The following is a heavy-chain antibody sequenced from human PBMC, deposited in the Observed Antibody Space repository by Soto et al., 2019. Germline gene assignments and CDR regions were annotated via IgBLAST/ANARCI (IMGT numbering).Heavy chain of an antibody. CDR3: AGPMNYADYLDH. Sequence: QVQLVQSGAEEKKPGASVKVSCKASGYTFTSYSMHWVRQAPGQSLEWMGWINGGNGETKYSQSFQGRVTINRDTSASTVYMELSSLRSEDTAVYYCAGPMNYADYLDHWGQGTLVTVSS. CDR1: GYTFTSYS. V-gene: IGHV1-3*05. J-gene: IGHJ4*02. D-gene: IGHD1-7*01. CDR2: INGGNGET.